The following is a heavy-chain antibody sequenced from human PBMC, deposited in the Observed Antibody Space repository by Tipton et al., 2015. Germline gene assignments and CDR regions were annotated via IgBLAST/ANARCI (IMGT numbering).Heavy chain of an antibody. CDR3: ARQWLQLQSWFDP. CDR1: GDSISSSNW. CDR2: IHHGGST. V-gene: IGHV4-4*02. J-gene: IGHJ5*02. Sequence: TLSLTCSVSGDSISSSNWWSWVRQPPGKGLEWIGEIHHGGSTNYNPSLKGRVTISVDTSKNQFSLKLRSVTAADTAVYYCARQWLQLQSWFDPWGQGTLVTVSS. D-gene: IGHD5-24*01.